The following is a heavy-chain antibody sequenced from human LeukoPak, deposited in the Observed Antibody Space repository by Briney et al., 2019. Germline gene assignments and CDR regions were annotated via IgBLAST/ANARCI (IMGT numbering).Heavy chain of an antibody. CDR2: MSPNSGNT. D-gene: IGHD7-27*01. CDR1: KYTFTNYD. J-gene: IGHJ4*02. CDR3: VGGAPNWGFDF. Sequence: ASVKVSCKASKYTFTNYDINWVQQATGHGLEWLRWMSPNSGNTGYAQKFQGRVAMTRDTSISTAYMELSSLTSEDTAVYFCVGGAPNWGFDFWGQGTLVTVSS. V-gene: IGHV1-8*01.